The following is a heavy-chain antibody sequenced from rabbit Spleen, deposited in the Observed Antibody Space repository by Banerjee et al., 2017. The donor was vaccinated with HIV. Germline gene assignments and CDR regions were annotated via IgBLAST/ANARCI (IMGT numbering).Heavy chain of an antibody. D-gene: IGHD4-2*01. V-gene: IGHV1S47*01. J-gene: IGHJ3*01. Sequence: QEQLVESGGGLVQPGGSLTLTCKASGFSFSDRDVMCWVRQAPGKGLEWIACIGTGDSNTYYASWVNGRFTISRSTSLNTVDLKMTSLTVADTATYFCARHVAGAFPYLSLWGQGTLVTVS. CDR1: GFSFSDRDV. CDR3: ARHVAGAFPYLSL. CDR2: IGTGDSNT.